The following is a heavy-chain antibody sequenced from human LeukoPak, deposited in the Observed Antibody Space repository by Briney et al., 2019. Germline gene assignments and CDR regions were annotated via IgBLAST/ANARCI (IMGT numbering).Heavy chain of an antibody. CDR2: IYYSGST. J-gene: IGHJ4*02. CDR3: ATHVGAAAWPGY. D-gene: IGHD6-13*01. CDR1: GGSISSSSYY. V-gene: IGHV4-39*01. Sequence: PSETLSLTCTVSGGSISSSSYYWGWIRQPPGKGLEWIGSIYYSGSTYYNPSLKSRVTISVDTSKNQFSLKLSSVTAADTAVYYCATHVGAAAWPGYWGQGTLVTVSS.